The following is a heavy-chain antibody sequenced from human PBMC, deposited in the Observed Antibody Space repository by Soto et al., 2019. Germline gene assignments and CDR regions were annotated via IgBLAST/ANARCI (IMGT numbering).Heavy chain of an antibody. J-gene: IGHJ6*02. D-gene: IGHD3-10*01. V-gene: IGHV1-2*02. CDR3: ARDLWSNRPRVDYYGLDL. CDR1: GYTFTGYY. Sequence: ASVKVSCKASGYTFTGYYMHWVRQAPGQGLEWMGWINPNSGGTNYAQKFQGRVTMTRDTSISTAYMELSRLRSDDTAVYYCARDLWSNRPRVDYYGLDLWGQGTTVTVSS. CDR2: INPNSGGT.